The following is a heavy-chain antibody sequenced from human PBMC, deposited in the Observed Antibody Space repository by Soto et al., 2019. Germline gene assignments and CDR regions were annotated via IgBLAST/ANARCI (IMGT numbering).Heavy chain of an antibody. CDR1: GYTFTEVS. V-gene: IGHV1-24*01. Sequence: ASVKVSCKVSGYTFTEVSIHWVRQAPGKGLEWMGGFDPDGGETVYAQKFQGRVRMTEDTSTETAYMEVSSLRPEDTAVYYCAQVNWNYKRGWLDTWGQGTLVTVSS. CDR3: AQVNWNYKRGWLDT. D-gene: IGHD1-7*01. CDR2: FDPDGGET. J-gene: IGHJ5*02.